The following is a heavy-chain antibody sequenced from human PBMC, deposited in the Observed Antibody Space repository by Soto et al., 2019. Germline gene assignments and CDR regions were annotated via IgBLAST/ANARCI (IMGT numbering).Heavy chain of an antibody. V-gene: IGHV3-30-3*01. CDR2: ISYDGSNK. D-gene: IGHD2-8*01. J-gene: IGHJ4*02. Sequence: GGSLRLSCAASGFTLSSYAMHWVRQAPGKGLEWVAVISYDGSNKYYADSVKGRFTISRDNSKNTLYLQMNSLRAEDTAVYYCARDTLDCTNGVCSDYWGQGTLVTVSS. CDR3: ARDTLDCTNGVCSDY. CDR1: GFTLSSYA.